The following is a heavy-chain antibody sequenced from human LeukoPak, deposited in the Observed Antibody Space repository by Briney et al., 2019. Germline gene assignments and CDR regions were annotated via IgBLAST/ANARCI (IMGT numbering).Heavy chain of an antibody. CDR3: AKDDDWGRFNH. CDR1: GFTFSDYY. V-gene: IGHV3-66*01. J-gene: IGHJ1*01. CDR2: IYSGGST. Sequence: GGSLRLSCAASGFTFSDYYMSWTRQAPGKGLEWVSLIYSGGSTYYADSVKGRFTISRDNSKNTLYLQMNSLRAEDTAMYYCAKDDDWGRFNHWGQGTLVTVSS. D-gene: IGHD3-16*01.